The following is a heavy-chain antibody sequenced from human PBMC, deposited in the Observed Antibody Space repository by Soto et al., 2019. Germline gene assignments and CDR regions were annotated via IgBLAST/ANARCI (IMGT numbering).Heavy chain of an antibody. D-gene: IGHD3-22*01. CDR1: GGSVSSGSYY. CDR2: IYYSGST. CDR3: ARDYYDSSGYFYYYGMDV. J-gene: IGHJ6*02. V-gene: IGHV4-61*01. Sequence: PSETLSLTCTVSGGSVSSGSYYWSWIRQPPGKGLEWIGYIYYSGSTNYNPSLKSRVTIPVDTSKNQFSLKLSSVTAADTAVYYCARDYYDSSGYFYYYGMDVWGQGTTVTVSS.